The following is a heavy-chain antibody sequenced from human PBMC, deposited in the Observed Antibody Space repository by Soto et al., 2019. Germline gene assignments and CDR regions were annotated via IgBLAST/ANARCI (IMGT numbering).Heavy chain of an antibody. CDR3: ARDYLGSQLSMTYFDF. CDR2: INPSGGSA. D-gene: IGHD2-15*01. J-gene: IGHJ4*02. V-gene: IGHV1-46*01. CDR1: GYGFISHY. Sequence: KGAWKTVGYGFISHYGRCGLQEPEQGLEWMGFINPSGGSATLAQKFQGRVTMTRDTSTSTVYMELTILRSEDAAVYYCARDYLGSQLSMTYFDFWGQGNPVTVS.